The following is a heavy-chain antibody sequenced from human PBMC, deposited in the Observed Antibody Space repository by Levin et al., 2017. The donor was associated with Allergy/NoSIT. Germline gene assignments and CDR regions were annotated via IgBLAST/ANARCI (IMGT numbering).Heavy chain of an antibody. Sequence: GESLKISCAASGFAFSRFWLSWVRQAPGKGLEWVANIKPDGSETYYVDSVKGRFTISRDNAKNSLYLQMSGLRAEDTAFYYCVRDDRGGLQFLEWVPQTPSFDSWGQGTLVTVSS. CDR1: GFAFSRFW. D-gene: IGHD3-3*01. CDR2: IKPDGSET. CDR3: VRDDRGGLQFLEWVPQTPSFDS. J-gene: IGHJ4*02. V-gene: IGHV3-7*03.